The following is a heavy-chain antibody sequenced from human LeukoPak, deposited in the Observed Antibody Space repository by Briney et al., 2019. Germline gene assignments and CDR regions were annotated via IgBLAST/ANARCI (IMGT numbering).Heavy chain of an antibody. CDR3: AKDRVGSGSYYNPTFDY. V-gene: IGHV3-9*01. D-gene: IGHD3-10*01. CDR2: ISWNSDSI. J-gene: IGHJ4*02. CDR1: GFTFGDYA. Sequence: SGGSLRLSCAASGFTFGDYAMHWVRQAPGKGLEWVSGISWNSDSIGYADSVKGRFTISRDNAKNSLYLQMNSLRAEDTALYYCAKDRVGSGSYYNPTFDYWGQGTLVTVSS.